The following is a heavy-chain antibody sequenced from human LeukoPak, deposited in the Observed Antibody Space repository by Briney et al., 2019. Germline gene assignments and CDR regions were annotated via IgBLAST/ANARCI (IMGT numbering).Heavy chain of an antibody. D-gene: IGHD3-10*01. Sequence: GESLKISCQGSGYSFTSYWLGWVRQMPGKGLEWMGIIYPGDSDTRYSPSFQGQVTISADKSISTAYLQWSSLKAPDTAMYYCARHLPDWWYGSGSYSLYYYGMDVWGQGTTVTVSS. V-gene: IGHV5-51*01. CDR2: IYPGDSDT. CDR1: GYSFTSYW. J-gene: IGHJ6*02. CDR3: ARHLPDWWYGSGSYSLYYYGMDV.